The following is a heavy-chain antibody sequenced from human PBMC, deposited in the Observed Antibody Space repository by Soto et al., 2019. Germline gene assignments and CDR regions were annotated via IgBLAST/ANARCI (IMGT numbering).Heavy chain of an antibody. CDR1: GGYISSDGYY. Sequence: QVQLQESGPGLVKASKTLSLTCSVSGGYISSDGYYWSWIRQPPGNGLEWIGYIYYSGITFYNPSLKSRVSISRTTSKNQFSLKVTSVTAADTAVYYCARSPQYESTGASDFWGQGTLVTVSS. CDR2: IYYSGIT. CDR3: ARSPQYESTGASDF. J-gene: IGHJ4*02. D-gene: IGHD3-22*01. V-gene: IGHV4-31*03.